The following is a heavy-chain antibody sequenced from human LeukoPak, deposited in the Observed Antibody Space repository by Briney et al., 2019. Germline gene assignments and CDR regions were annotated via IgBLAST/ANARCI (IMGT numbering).Heavy chain of an antibody. CDR3: ARGNTMVRGVASGYYYGMDV. CDR1: GGSIISYY. Sequence: SETLSLTCTVSGGSIISYYWSWIRQPPGKGLERIGYIFYSGSTTYNPSLKSRVTISLDTSKNQFSLRLTSVTAADTAVYYCARGNTMVRGVASGYYYGMDVWGQGTTVTVSS. V-gene: IGHV4-59*01. CDR2: IFYSGST. D-gene: IGHD3-10*01. J-gene: IGHJ6*02.